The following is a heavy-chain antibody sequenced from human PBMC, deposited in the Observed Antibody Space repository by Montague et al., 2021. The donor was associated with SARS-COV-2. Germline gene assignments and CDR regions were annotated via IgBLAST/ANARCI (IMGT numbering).Heavy chain of an antibody. CDR3: SRGGTYHYGMGV. J-gene: IGHJ6*02. Sequence: SETLSLTCAVSAGSISSPNWWNWVRQPPGKGLEWIGEIYYAGNTNYNPSLKSRVTIFIDKSKNHFSLQLSSVTAADTAVYYCSRGGTYHYGMGVWGQGTTVAVSS. CDR1: AGSISSPNW. CDR2: IYYAGNT. V-gene: IGHV4-4*02. D-gene: IGHD3-16*01.